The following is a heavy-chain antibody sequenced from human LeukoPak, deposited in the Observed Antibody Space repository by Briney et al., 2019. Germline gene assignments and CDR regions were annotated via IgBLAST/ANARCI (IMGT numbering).Heavy chain of an antibody. V-gene: IGHV3-7*01. CDR3: ARDSSGYQ. J-gene: IGHJ4*02. Sequence: GGPLRLSCAASGFTFSTYWMSWVRQAPGKGLEWVANIKEGGSEKYYGDSVKGRFTISRDNAKNSLYLQMNSLRAEDTAVYYCARDSSGYQWGQGTLVTVSS. CDR2: IKEGGSEK. D-gene: IGHD3-22*01. CDR1: GFTFSTYW.